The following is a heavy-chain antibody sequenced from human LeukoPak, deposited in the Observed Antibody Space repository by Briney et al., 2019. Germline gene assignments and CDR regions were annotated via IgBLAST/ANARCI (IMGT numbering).Heavy chain of an antibody. CDR3: ARTYYYDSSGYYYWDY. Sequence: SVKVSCKASGGTFSSYAISWVRQAPGQGLEWMGGIIPIFGTANYAQKFQGRVTITADKSTSTAYMELSSLRSDDTAVYYCARTYYYDSSGYYYWDYWGQGTLVTVSS. V-gene: IGHV1-69*06. CDR1: GGTFSSYA. D-gene: IGHD3-22*01. J-gene: IGHJ4*02. CDR2: IIPIFGTA.